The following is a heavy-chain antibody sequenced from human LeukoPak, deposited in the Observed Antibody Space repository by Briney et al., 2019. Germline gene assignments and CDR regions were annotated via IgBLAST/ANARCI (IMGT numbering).Heavy chain of an antibody. CDR1: GGSLTSHS. V-gene: IGHV4-59*11. J-gene: IGHJ3*02. CDR2: IYYTGST. CDR3: ARGTTGTRGAFDI. D-gene: IGHD1-1*01. Sequence: SGTLSLTCSVPGGSLTSHSWSWIRQPPGQGLEWIGFIYYTGSTDNNPSLRSRVTISIDTSKNQFSLKLTSVTAADTALYYCARGTTGTRGAFDIWGQGTMVTVFS.